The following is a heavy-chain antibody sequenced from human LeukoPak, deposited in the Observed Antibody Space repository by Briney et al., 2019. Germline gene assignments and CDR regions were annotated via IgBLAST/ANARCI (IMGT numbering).Heavy chain of an antibody. Sequence: GESLKISCKGSGYSFTSYWISWVRQMPGKGLEWMGRIDPSDSYTNYSPSFQGHVTISADKSISTAYLQWSSLKASDTAMYYCARVGGGSSPLTYWGQGTLVSVSS. CDR3: ARVGGGSSPLTY. J-gene: IGHJ4*02. CDR1: GYSFTSYW. V-gene: IGHV5-10-1*01. D-gene: IGHD3-16*01. CDR2: IDPSDSYT.